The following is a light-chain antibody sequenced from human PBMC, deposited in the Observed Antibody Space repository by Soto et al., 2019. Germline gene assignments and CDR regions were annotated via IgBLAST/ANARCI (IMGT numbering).Light chain of an antibody. V-gene: IGKV3-15*01. CDR1: QSVGNN. CDR2: ATS. J-gene: IGKJ4*01. Sequence: EIVVTQSPATLSVSPGERATLSCRASQSVGNNFASYQRKPGQGPRLLIFATSTRATGVPARFSGSGYGTEFTLNTSSLQSEDFAVYDDQQYGDWPLTFGGGAKVGIE. CDR3: QQYGDWPLT.